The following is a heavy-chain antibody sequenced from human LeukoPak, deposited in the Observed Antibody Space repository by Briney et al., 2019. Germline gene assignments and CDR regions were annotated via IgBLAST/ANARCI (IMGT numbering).Heavy chain of an antibody. CDR2: ISYDGSNK. CDR1: GFTFSSYA. D-gene: IGHD3-22*01. V-gene: IGHV3-30*04. Sequence: GGSLRLSCAASGFTFSSYAMHWVRQAPGKGLEWVAVISYDGSNKYYADSVKGRFTISRDNSKNTLYLQMNSLRAEDTAVYYCAKRGGYDSSGYHPYYFDYWGQGTLVTVSS. CDR3: AKRGGYDSSGYHPYYFDY. J-gene: IGHJ4*02.